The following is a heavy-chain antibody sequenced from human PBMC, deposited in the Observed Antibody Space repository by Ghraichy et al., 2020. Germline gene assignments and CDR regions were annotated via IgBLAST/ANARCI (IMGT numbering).Heavy chain of an antibody. D-gene: IGHD3-22*01. CDR3: AKDGYYYYDSSGYCLPDY. J-gene: IGHJ4*02. Sequence: GGSLRLSCAASGFTFSSYGMHWVRQAPGKGLEWVAVISYDGSNKYYADSVKGRFTISRDNSKNTLYLQMNSLRAEDTAVYYCAKDGYYYYDSSGYCLPDYWGQGTLVTVSS. V-gene: IGHV3-30*18. CDR1: GFTFSSYG. CDR2: ISYDGSNK.